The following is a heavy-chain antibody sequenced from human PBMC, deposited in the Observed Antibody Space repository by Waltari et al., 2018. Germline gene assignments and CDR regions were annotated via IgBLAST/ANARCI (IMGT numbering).Heavy chain of an antibody. J-gene: IGHJ3*01. Sequence: QLQLQESGPRLVRPSETLSLICRVSGFSLTSNSHYWAWIRQSPGQGLEWIGTVSYSGTTYISPSLKSRVSVSRDTSKNQVYLILGSVTAADMAVYYCATYIGASVGTAAFDVWGQGTMVTVSS. CDR1: GFSLTSNSHY. D-gene: IGHD5-12*01. V-gene: IGHV4-39*01. CDR2: VSYSGTT. CDR3: ATYIGASVGTAAFDV.